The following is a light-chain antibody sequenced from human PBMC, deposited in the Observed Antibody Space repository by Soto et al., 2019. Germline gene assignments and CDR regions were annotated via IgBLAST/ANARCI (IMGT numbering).Light chain of an antibody. Sequence: DIQMTQSPSSLSASVGDRDSITCRASQNIASHLNWYQQKPGKAPKLLIYTASNLRGGVPSRFSGSGSGTDFSLTISSLQPEDFATYYCQEGYDTGTFGQGTKVDIK. CDR3: QEGYDTGT. CDR2: TAS. J-gene: IGKJ1*01. V-gene: IGKV1-39*01. CDR1: QNIASH.